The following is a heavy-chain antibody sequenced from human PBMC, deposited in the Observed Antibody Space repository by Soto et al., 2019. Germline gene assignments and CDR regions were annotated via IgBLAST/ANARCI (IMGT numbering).Heavy chain of an antibody. CDR2: VYSIGTT. CDR1: GGYIRNYY. J-gene: IGHJ5*02. Sequence: SETLSLTCTVSGGYIRNYYWSWIGQPAGKGLEWIGRVYSIGTTNYYPSLRSRVAMSVDTSKNQFSLRLASVTAADTATYFCARDEYYDSNNWFEHWGLGTLVTVSS. D-gene: IGHD3-22*01. V-gene: IGHV4-4*07. CDR3: ARDEYYDSNNWFEH.